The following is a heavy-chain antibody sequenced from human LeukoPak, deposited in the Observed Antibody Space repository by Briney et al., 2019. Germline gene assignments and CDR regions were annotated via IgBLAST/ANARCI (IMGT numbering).Heavy chain of an antibody. V-gene: IGHV3-15*04. J-gene: IGHJ4*02. Sequence: GGSLRLSCVASGFNLSKVWVTWVRQAPGKGLECVGRSETKSDGGTTDYGAAVKGRFTISRDASENTVYLQMNSLKTEDTAVYFCTTDQSIIWGVINDYWGQGALVAVSS. CDR1: GFNLSKVW. CDR2: SETKSDGGTT. CDR3: TTDQSIIWGVINDY. D-gene: IGHD3-10*01.